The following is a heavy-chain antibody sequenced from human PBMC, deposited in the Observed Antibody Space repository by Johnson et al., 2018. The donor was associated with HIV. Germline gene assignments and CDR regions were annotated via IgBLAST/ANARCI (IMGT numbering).Heavy chain of an antibody. J-gene: IGHJ3*02. D-gene: IGHD1-26*01. CDR1: GFSFSSYA. V-gene: IGHV3-30*04. CDR2: MSHDGSDK. CDR3: AKDERIVGAKRWADAFDI. Sequence: QVQLVESGGGVVQPGRSLRLSCAASGFSFSSYAMHWVRQAPGKGLEWVAAMSHDGSDKYYADSVKGRFTISRDNSKNTLYLQINSLRAEDTAVYYCAKDERIVGAKRWADAFDIWGQGTMVTVSS.